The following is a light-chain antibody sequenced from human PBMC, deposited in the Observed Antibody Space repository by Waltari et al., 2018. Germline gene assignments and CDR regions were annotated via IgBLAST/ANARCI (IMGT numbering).Light chain of an antibody. CDR1: SSDVGGFDY. CDR2: EVS. Sequence: TQPPSASGSPGQSVTISCTGTSSDVGGFDYVSWYQQHPGKVPRLMIYEVSKRPSGVPDRFSGSKSCNTASLTVSGLQVEDEADYYCSSFAGSSQMLFGGGTKLTVL. CDR3: SSFAGSSQML. V-gene: IGLV2-8*01. J-gene: IGLJ2*01.